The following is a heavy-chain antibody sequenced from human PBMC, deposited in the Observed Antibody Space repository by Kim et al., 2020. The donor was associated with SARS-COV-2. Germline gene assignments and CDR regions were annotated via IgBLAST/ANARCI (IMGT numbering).Heavy chain of an antibody. CDR2: ISYDGSNK. V-gene: IGHV3-30*18. CDR3: AKDLIAQWLVGSGFDY. Sequence: GGSLRLSCAASGFTFSSYGMHWVRQAPGKGLEWVAVISYDGSNKYYADSVKGRFTISRDNSKNTLYLQMNSLRAEDTAVYYCAKDLIAQWLVGSGFDYWGQGTLVTVSS. D-gene: IGHD6-19*01. CDR1: GFTFSSYG. J-gene: IGHJ4*02.